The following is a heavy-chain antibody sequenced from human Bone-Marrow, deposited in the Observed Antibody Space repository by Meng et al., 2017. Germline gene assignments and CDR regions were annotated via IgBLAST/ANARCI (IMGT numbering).Heavy chain of an antibody. CDR3: ARGQYFSWWELLPAFWFDP. V-gene: IGHV4-4*02. CDR1: GGSISSSNW. CDR2: IYHSGST. J-gene: IGHJ5*02. D-gene: IGHD1-26*01. Sequence: QGDRPGSGLGLVKPSGPLSLTCAVSGGSISSSNWWSWVRQPPGKGLEWIGEIYHSGSTNYNPSLKSRVTISVDKSKNQFSLKLSSVTAADTAVYYCARGQYFSWWELLPAFWFDPWGQGTLVTVSS.